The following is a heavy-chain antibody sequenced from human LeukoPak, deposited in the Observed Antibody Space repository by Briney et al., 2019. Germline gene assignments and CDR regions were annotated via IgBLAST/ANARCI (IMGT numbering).Heavy chain of an antibody. V-gene: IGHV3-30*18. D-gene: IGHD3-10*01. Sequence: PGRSLRLSCAASGFTFSSYGMHWVRQAPGKGLERVAVISYDGSNKYYADSVKGRFTISRDNSKNTLYLQMNSLRAEDTAVYCCANGDHYYGSGSSKTFDYWGQGTLVTVSS. J-gene: IGHJ4*02. CDR2: ISYDGSNK. CDR1: GFTFSSYG. CDR3: ANGDHYYGSGSSKTFDY.